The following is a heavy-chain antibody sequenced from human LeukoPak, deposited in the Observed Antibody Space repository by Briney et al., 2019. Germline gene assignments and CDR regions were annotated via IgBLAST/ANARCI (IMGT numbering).Heavy chain of an antibody. CDR1: GYSFTSYW. D-gene: IGHD3-3*01. J-gene: IGHJ6*03. CDR3: ARLGNRITIFGVVRESYYMDV. V-gene: IGHV5-51*01. CDR2: IYPGDSDT. Sequence: GESLKISCKGSGYSFTSYWIGWVRQMPGKGLEWMGIIYPGDSDTRYSPSFQGQVTISADKSISTAYLQWSSLKASDTAMYYCARLGNRITIFGVVRESYYMDVWGKGTTVTVSS.